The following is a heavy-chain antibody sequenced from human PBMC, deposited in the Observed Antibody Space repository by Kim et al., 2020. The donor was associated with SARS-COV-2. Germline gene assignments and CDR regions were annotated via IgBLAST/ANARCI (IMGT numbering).Heavy chain of an antibody. D-gene: IGHD3-16*01. V-gene: IGHV3-48*04. CDR3: ASLFLWSPYYYGMDV. J-gene: IGHJ6*02. CDR2: ISSSSTI. CDR1: GFTFSSYS. Sequence: GGSLRLSCAASGFTFSSYSMNWVRQAPGKGLEWVSYISSSSTIYYADSVKGRFTISRDNAKNSLYLQMNSLRAEDTAVYYCASLFLWSPYYYGMDVWGQGTTVTVSS.